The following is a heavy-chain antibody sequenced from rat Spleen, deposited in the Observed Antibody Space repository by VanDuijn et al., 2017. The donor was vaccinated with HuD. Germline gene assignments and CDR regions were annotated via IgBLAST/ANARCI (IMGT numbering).Heavy chain of an antibody. V-gene: IGHV5-29*01. D-gene: IGHD4-3*01. CDR1: GFTFGDYY. Sequence: EVQLVESDGGLVQPGRSLKLSCAVSGFTFGDYYMAWVRQAPTKGLEWVTTISYDGGDTYYRDSVKGRFTISRDNAKRTLYLQMDSLRSEDTATYYCASLNRGYWYFDFWGPGTMVTVSS. CDR3: ASLNRGYWYFDF. CDR2: ISYDGGDT. J-gene: IGHJ1*01.